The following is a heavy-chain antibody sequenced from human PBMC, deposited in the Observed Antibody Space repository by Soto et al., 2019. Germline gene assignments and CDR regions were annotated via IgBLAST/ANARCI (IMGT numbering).Heavy chain of an antibody. CDR2: IIPIFGTT. Sequence: GASVKVSCKASGGTFSSYTMSWVRQAPGQGLEWVGGIIPIFGTTTYAHKFQGRVTITADESTSTVYMELSSLRGEDTAVYYCARGALTTLAYYYGMDVWGQGTTVTVS. V-gene: IGHV1-69*13. J-gene: IGHJ6*02. CDR3: ARGALTTLAYYYGMDV. D-gene: IGHD4-4*01. CDR1: GGTFSSYT.